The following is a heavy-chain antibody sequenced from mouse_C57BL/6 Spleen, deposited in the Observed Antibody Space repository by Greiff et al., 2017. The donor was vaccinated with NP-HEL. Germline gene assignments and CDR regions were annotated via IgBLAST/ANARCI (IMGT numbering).Heavy chain of an antibody. Sequence: QVQLQQSGAELVKPGASVKLSCKASGYTFTEYTIHWVKQRSGQGLEWIGWFYPGSGSIKYNEKFKDKATLTADKSSSTVYMELSRLTSEDSAVYFCARHEETAQPTYYYAMDYWGQGTSVTVSS. CDR3: ARHEETAQPTYYYAMDY. CDR1: GYTFTEYT. CDR2: FYPGSGSI. V-gene: IGHV1-62-2*01. J-gene: IGHJ4*01. D-gene: IGHD3-2*02.